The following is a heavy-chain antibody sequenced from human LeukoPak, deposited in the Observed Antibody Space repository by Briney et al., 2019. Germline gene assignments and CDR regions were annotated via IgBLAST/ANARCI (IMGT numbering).Heavy chain of an antibody. CDR1: GYTFTHYV. CDR2: ISPYNGNT. CDR3: ARSGSGSYYNHLADY. D-gene: IGHD3-10*01. V-gene: IGHV1-18*01. J-gene: IGHJ4*02. Sequence: ASVKVSCKTSGYTFTHYVISWVRQAPGQGLEWMGRISPYNGNTKYAQKLQGRVTMTTDTSTSTAYMELRSLRSDDTAVYYCARSGSGSYYNHLADYWGQGTLVTVSS.